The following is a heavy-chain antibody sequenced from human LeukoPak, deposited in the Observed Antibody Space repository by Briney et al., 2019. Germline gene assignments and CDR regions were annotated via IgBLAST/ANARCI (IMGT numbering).Heavy chain of an antibody. CDR2: ISGSGGST. Sequence: GVLRLSCAASGFTFSSYAMSWIRQAPGKGLEWVSAISGSGGSTYYADSVKGRFTISRDNSKNTLYLQMNSLRAEDTAVYYCAKDKRAVSSGWLDYWGQGTLVTVSS. V-gene: IGHV3-23*01. CDR3: AKDKRAVSSGWLDY. CDR1: GFTFSSYA. J-gene: IGHJ4*02. D-gene: IGHD6-19*01.